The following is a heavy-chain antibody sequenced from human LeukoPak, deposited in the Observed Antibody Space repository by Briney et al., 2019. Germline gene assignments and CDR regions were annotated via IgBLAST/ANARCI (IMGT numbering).Heavy chain of an antibody. CDR2: IYYSGST. J-gene: IGHJ5*02. CDR1: GGSISSYY. Sequence: SETLSLTCTVSGGSISSYYWSWIRQPPGKGLEWIGYIYYSGSTNYNPSLKSRVTISVDTSKNQFSLRLTSVTAADTAVYYCAKGPNWFDPWGQGTLATVSS. V-gene: IGHV4-59*01. CDR3: AKGPNWFDP.